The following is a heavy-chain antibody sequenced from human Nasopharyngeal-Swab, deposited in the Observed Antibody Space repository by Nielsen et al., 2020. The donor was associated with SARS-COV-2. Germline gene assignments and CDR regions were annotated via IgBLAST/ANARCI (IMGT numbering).Heavy chain of an antibody. V-gene: IGHV1-24*01. CDR3: ATGLIVVVPAAMDV. CDR2: FDPEDGET. Sequence: ASVKVSCKVSGYTLTELSMHWVRQAPGKGLEWMGGFDPEDGETIYAQKFRGRVTMTEDTSTDTAYMELSSLRSEDTAVYYCATGLIVVVPAAMDVWGQGTTVTVSS. CDR1: GYTLTELS. D-gene: IGHD2-2*01. J-gene: IGHJ6*02.